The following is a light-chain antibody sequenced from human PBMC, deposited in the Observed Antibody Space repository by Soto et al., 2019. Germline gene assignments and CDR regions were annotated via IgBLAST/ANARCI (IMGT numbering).Light chain of an antibody. Sequence: AIQMTQSPSSLSASVGDRVTITCRASQGIRNDLGWYQQKPGKAPKLLIYAASSLQSGVPSRFSGSGYGTDFNLTISSLQPEDFATYYCLQDYNYPWTFGPGTKVEIK. CDR2: AAS. J-gene: IGKJ1*01. V-gene: IGKV1-6*01. CDR1: QGIRND. CDR3: LQDYNYPWT.